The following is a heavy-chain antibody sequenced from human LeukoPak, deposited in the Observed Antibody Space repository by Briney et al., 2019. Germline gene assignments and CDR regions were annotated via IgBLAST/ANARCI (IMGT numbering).Heavy chain of an antibody. Sequence: GGSLRLSCAASGFTFSSYEMNWVRQAPGKGLEWVSYISSSGSTIYYADSVKGRFTISRDNAKNSLYLQVNSLRADDTAVYYCAKRGHYSINWYHYFDYWGQGTLVTVSS. D-gene: IGHD6-13*01. V-gene: IGHV3-48*03. CDR3: AKRGHYSINWYHYFDY. CDR1: GFTFSSYE. J-gene: IGHJ4*02. CDR2: ISSSGSTI.